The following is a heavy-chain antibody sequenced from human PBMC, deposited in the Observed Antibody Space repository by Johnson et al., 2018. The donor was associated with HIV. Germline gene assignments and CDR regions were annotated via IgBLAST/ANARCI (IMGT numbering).Heavy chain of an antibody. V-gene: IGHV3-15*01. CDR2: IKSKTDGRTT. J-gene: IGHJ3*01. CDR3: ARGCRDGYTCDVFDV. CDR1: GFSVSTNY. Sequence: VQLVESGGGLVQPGGSLRLSCAVSGFSVSTNYINWVRQAPGKGLEWVGRIKSKTDGRTTDYAAPVKGRFTISRDDSKNTLYLQMNSLRVEDTAVYFCARGCRDGYTCDVFDVWGQGTRVTVSS. D-gene: IGHD5-24*01.